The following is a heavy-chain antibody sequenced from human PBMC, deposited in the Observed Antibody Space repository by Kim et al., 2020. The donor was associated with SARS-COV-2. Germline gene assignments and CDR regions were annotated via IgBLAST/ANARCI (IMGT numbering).Heavy chain of an antibody. J-gene: IGHJ4*02. CDR1: GGSISNSY. CDR2: VSYSGNT. Sequence: SETLSLTCSVSGGSISNSYWTWIRQPPGRGLECIGYVSYSGNTNYNPSLRSRVTISLDTSKNQFSLRLNSVTAADAALYYCAGALKGRGIIDYWGPGTLVTVSS. CDR3: AGALKGRGIIDY. V-gene: IGHV4-59*08. D-gene: IGHD1-20*01.